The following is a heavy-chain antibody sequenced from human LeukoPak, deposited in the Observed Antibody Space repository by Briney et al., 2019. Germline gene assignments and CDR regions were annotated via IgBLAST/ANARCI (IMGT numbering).Heavy chain of an antibody. D-gene: IGHD4-17*01. V-gene: IGHV1-69*13. CDR1: GGTFSSYA. Sequence: SVKVSCKASGGTFSSYAISWVRQAPGQGLEWMGGIIPTFGTANYAQKFQGRVTITADESTSTAYMELSSLRSEDTAVYYCAGGDYGDYNNLDYWGQGTLVTVSS. J-gene: IGHJ4*02. CDR2: IIPTFGTA. CDR3: AGGDYGDYNNLDY.